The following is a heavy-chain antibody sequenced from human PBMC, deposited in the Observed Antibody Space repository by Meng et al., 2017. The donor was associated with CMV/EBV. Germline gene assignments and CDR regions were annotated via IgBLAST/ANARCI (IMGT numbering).Heavy chain of an antibody. CDR3: ARGGIVGSIGAFDI. CDR1: GLTFVAYG. CDR2: INWNGGST. D-gene: IGHD1-26*01. Sequence: GGPLRPSCAASGLTFVAYGMSWVRQAPGKGLEWVSGINWNGGSTGYADSVKGRFTISRDNAKNSLYLQMNSLRAEDTALYYCARGGIVGSIGAFDIWGQGTMVTVSS. J-gene: IGHJ3*02. V-gene: IGHV3-20*04.